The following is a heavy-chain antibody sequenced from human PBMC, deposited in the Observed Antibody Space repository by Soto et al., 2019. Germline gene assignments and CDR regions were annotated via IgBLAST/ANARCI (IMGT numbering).Heavy chain of an antibody. Sequence: QVQLQESGPGLVKPSQTLSLTCTVSGGYISSGDYYWNWIRQHPGKGLEWIGYIYYNGSTNYNPSLKSRVTISIDTSANQFSLKLSSVTAADTAVYYCAGWNYFASSPLDSWVQGTLVTVSS. V-gene: IGHV4-31*03. CDR2: IYYNGST. CDR3: AGWNYFASSPLDS. J-gene: IGHJ4*02. D-gene: IGHD3-22*01. CDR1: GGYISSGDYY.